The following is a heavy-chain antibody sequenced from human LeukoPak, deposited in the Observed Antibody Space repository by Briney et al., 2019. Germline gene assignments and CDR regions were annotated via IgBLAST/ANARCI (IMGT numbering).Heavy chain of an antibody. D-gene: IGHD2-21*01. CDR2: ISGSGGST. CDR3: AKDLEDYYSPFDY. J-gene: IGHJ4*02. V-gene: IGHV3-23*01. Sequence: GGSLRLFCAASGFTFSSYAMSWVRQAPGKGLEWVSAISGSGGSTYYADSVKGRFTISRDNSKNTLYLQMNSLRAEDTAVYYCAKDLEDYYSPFDYWGQGTLVTVSS. CDR1: GFTFSSYA.